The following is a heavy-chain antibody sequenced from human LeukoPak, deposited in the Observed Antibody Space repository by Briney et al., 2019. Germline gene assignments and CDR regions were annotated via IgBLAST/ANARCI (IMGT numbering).Heavy chain of an antibody. CDR1: GFTFNSYA. V-gene: IGHV3-23*01. J-gene: IGHJ5*02. CDR3: AKDPTSVGGRHDWLLDS. D-gene: IGHD3-9*01. CDR2: IGFGDVSA. Sequence: PGGSLRLSCAASGFTFNSYAMSWVRQAPGKGLEWVSTIGFGDVSAYYADSVKGRFTISRDNSKNTLYLQMNYLRAEDTAVYYCAKDPTSVGGRHDWLLDSWGQGTLVTVSS.